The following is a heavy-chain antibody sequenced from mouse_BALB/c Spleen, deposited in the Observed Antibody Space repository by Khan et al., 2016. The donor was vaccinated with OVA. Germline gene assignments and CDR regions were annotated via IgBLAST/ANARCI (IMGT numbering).Heavy chain of an antibody. V-gene: IGHV1-4*01. Sequence: QVQLKESGAELAKPGASVKMSCKASGYTFITYWIHWVTQRPGQGLEWIGYINPSTGYTEYNQNFKHKTTLTAYNSSSTAYMQLSSLTSEDSAFDYCARRGLRRDFDYWGQGTTLTGSS. CDR3: ARRGLRRDFDY. CDR1: GYTFITYW. J-gene: IGHJ2*01. D-gene: IGHD1-2*01. CDR2: INPSTGYT.